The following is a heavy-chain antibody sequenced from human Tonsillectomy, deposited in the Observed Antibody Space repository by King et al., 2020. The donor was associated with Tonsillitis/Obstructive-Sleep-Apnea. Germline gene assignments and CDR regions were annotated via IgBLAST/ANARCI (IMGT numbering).Heavy chain of an antibody. V-gene: IGHV5-51*01. CDR1: GYSFTSYW. Sequence: QLVQSGAEVRKPGESLKISCEGSGYSFTSYWIGWVLQMPGKGLEWMVIIYPGDSETRYSPSFQGQVTISADKSIGTAYLQWCSLKASDTAMYYCARRGVDSKWPYYYYYMDVWGKGTTVTVSS. CDR2: IYPGDSET. J-gene: IGHJ6*03. D-gene: IGHD3/OR15-3a*01. CDR3: ARRGVDSKWPYYYYYMDV.